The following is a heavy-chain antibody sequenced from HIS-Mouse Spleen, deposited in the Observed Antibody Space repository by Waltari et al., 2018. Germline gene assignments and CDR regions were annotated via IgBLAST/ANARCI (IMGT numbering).Heavy chain of an antibody. Sequence: QVQLQESGPGLVKPSETLSLTCTVSGYSISSGYYWGWIRQPPGKGLEWIGSISHSGGTYYNPSLKSRVTRAVDTSNNQFSLKLSSVTAADTAVYYCASRFLEWLNWGQGTLVTVSS. CDR2: ISHSGGT. CDR1: GYSISSGYY. D-gene: IGHD3-3*01. V-gene: IGHV4-38-2*02. J-gene: IGHJ4*02. CDR3: ASRFLEWLN.